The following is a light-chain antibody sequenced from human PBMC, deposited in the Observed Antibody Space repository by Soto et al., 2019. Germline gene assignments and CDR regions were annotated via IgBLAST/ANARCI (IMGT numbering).Light chain of an antibody. V-gene: IGLV2-14*01. Sequence: QSALTQPASVSGSPGQSITLSCTGSSSDVGGYDYVSWYQQHPDKAPKLMIYEVSNRPSGVSNRFSGSKSGNTASLTISGLQAEDEADYYCSSYTSSSTLVFGRGTQLTVL. CDR2: EVS. CDR3: SSYTSSSTLV. CDR1: SSDVGGYDY. J-gene: IGLJ2*01.